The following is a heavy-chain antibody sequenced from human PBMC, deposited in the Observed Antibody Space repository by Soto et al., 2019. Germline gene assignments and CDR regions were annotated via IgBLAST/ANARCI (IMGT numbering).Heavy chain of an antibody. CDR3: ARNDGSGRYSYYYYYGMDV. V-gene: IGHV4-31*03. CDR1: GGSISSGGYY. CDR2: IYYSGST. Sequence: SETLSLTCTVSGGSISSGGYYWSWIRQHPGKGLEWIGYIYYSGSTYYNPSLKSRVTISVDTSKSQFSLKLSSVTAADTAVYYCARNDGSGRYSYYYYYGMDVWGQGTTVTVSS. J-gene: IGHJ6*02. D-gene: IGHD3-10*01.